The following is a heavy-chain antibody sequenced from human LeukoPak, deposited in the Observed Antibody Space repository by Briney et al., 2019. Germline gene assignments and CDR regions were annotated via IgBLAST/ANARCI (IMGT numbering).Heavy chain of an antibody. CDR2: FSFSGGST. D-gene: IGHD5-12*01. CDR1: GFTFSTYA. CDR3: AKEAFNWLRSHYYGVDV. Sequence: GGSLRLSCAASGFTFSTYAMSWVRQAPGKGLEWVSAFSFSGGSTHYADSVKGRFTISRDNSKNTLYLQMNSLRAEDTAVYYCAKEAFNWLRSHYYGVDVWGQGTTVTVSS. V-gene: IGHV3-23*01. J-gene: IGHJ6*02.